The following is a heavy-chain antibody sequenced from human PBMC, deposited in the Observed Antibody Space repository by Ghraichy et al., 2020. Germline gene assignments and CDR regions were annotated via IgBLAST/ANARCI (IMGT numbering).Heavy chain of an antibody. CDR1: GFTFSSYA. D-gene: IGHD6-13*01. J-gene: IGHJ4*02. V-gene: IGHV3-23*01. CDR3: AKGKSSSWSRPNYYFDC. CDR2: ISGSGST. Sequence: GGSLRLSCAASGFTFSSYAMSWVRQAPGKGLEWVSSISGSGSTYYADSVRGRFTISRDSSKNTLYLQMNSLRAEDTDVYYCAKGKSSSWSRPNYYFDCWGQGTLVTVSS.